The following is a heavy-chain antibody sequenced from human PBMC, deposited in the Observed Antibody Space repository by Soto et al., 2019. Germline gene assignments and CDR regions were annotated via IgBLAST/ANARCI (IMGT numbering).Heavy chain of an antibody. Sequence: PGGSLRLSCAASGFIFTTYAMHWVRQAPGKGLEWVAVVAYDGTNDYYADSVKGRFTISRDNSKDTLYLQMNSLRAEDTAVYYCARDLSSGWLGDYWGQGTLVTVPS. V-gene: IGHV3-30-3*01. CDR3: ARDLSSGWLGDY. CDR1: GFIFTTYA. J-gene: IGHJ4*02. CDR2: VAYDGTND. D-gene: IGHD6-19*01.